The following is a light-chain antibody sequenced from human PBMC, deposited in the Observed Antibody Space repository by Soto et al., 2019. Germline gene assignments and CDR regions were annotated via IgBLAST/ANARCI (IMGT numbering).Light chain of an antibody. Sequence: QSVLTQPASVSGSPGQSITISCTGTSSDVGDYTYVSWYQQHPGKAPKLIIYEVSHRLSGVSNRFSGSKSGHTASLTISGLQDEDEADYYCSSYISNSIVVLGGGTKLTV. CDR1: SSDVGDYTY. CDR3: SSYISNSIVV. CDR2: EVS. J-gene: IGLJ2*01. V-gene: IGLV2-14*01.